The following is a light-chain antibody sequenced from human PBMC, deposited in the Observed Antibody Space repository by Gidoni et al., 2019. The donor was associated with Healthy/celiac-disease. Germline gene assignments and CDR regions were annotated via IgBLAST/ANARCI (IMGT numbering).Light chain of an antibody. CDR3: KQGYSTPLT. CDR1: QSISSY. Sequence: DIQITQSPSSLSAAVGDSVTITRRATQSISSYLNWYQQKPGKAPKPLIYAASSLQSGVPSRFSGSGSGTDFTLTISRLQPEDVATYYCKQGYSTPLTFGEGTKVEIK. J-gene: IGKJ4*01. CDR2: AAS. V-gene: IGKV1-39*01.